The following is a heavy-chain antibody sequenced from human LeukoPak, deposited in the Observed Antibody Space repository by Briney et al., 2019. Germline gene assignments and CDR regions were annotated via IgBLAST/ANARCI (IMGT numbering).Heavy chain of an antibody. V-gene: IGHV3-66*01. CDR3: ARDPLFVLMNDYGDYVSG. Sequence: GGSLRLSCAASGFTFSNAWMTWVRQAPGKGLEWVSVIYSGGSTYYADSVKGRFTISRDNSKNTLYLQMNSLRVEDTAVYYCARDPLFVLMNDYGDYVSGWGQGTMVTVSS. J-gene: IGHJ3*01. CDR1: GFTFSNAW. D-gene: IGHD4-17*01. CDR2: IYSGGST.